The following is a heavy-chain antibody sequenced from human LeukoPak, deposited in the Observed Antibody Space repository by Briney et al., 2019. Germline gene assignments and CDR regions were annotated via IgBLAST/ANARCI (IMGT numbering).Heavy chain of an antibody. CDR2: ISYDGSNK. Sequence: SGGSLRLSCAASGFTFSSYGMHWVRQAPGKGLEWVAVISYDGSNKYYADSVKGRFTISRDNSKNTLYLQMNSLRAEDTAVYYCARGYVTTVSRPDYWGQGTLVTVSS. CDR1: GFTFSSYG. CDR3: ARGYVTTVSRPDY. J-gene: IGHJ4*02. D-gene: IGHD4-17*01. V-gene: IGHV3-30*03.